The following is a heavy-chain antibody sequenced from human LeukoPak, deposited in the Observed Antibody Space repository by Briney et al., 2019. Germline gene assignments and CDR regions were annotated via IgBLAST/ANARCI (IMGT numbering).Heavy chain of an antibody. D-gene: IGHD1-26*01. CDR1: GFTFSSYA. CDR2: ISYDGSNK. V-gene: IGHV3-30-3*01. Sequence: GGSLRLSCAASGFTFSSYAMHWVRQAPGKGLEWAAVISYDGSNKYYADSVKGRFTISRDNSKNTLYLQMNSLRAEDTAVYYCASHLGGSKDYWGQGTLVTVSS. J-gene: IGHJ4*02. CDR3: ASHLGGSKDY.